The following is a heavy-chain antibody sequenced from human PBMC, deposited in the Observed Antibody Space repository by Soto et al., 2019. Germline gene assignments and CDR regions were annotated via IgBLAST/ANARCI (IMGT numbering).Heavy chain of an antibody. V-gene: IGHV3-23*01. CDR3: ARSAAEDAFDAFDI. CDR2: INDSGGST. J-gene: IGHJ3*02. CDR1: GFTFSSYA. D-gene: IGHD6-13*01. Sequence: GGSLRLSCAASGFTFSSYAMSWVRQAPGKGLEWVSTINDSGGSTYYADSVKGRFTISRDNSKHTLYRQMNSLRAEDTAVYYCARSAAEDAFDAFDIWGQGTMVTVSS.